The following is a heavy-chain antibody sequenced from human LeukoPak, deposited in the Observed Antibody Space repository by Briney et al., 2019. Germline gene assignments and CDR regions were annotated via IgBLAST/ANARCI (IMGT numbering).Heavy chain of an antibody. Sequence: ASVTVSCKASGYTFTLYYLHWVRQAPGQGLEWMGWINPNSGGTKYPRKFQGRVTMTRDTSISTAYLEVSRLRSDDTAVYYCARKYDILTGQSNWFDPWGQGTLVTVSS. CDR1: GYTFTLYY. CDR2: INPNSGGT. V-gene: IGHV1-2*02. D-gene: IGHD3-9*01. J-gene: IGHJ5*02. CDR3: ARKYDILTGQSNWFDP.